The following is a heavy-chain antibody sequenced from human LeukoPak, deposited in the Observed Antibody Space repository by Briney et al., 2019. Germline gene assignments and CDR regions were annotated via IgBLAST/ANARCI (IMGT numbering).Heavy chain of an antibody. CDR1: GYNFIDYE. Sequence: GASVKVSCKASGYNFIDYEINWVRQATGQGLEWMGRMKPDSGNTDYSQKFRGRLTMTRDTATSTVYMELSSLRSEDTAIYYCARPGESYEPWGQGTLITVSS. D-gene: IGHD3-10*01. J-gene: IGHJ5*02. CDR2: MKPDSGNT. CDR3: ARPGESYEP. V-gene: IGHV1-8*01.